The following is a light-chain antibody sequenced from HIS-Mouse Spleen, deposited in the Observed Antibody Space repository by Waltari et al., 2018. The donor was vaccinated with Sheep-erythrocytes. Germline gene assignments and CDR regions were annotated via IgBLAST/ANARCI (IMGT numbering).Light chain of an antibody. CDR2: QDS. J-gene: IGLJ2*01. Sequence: SYELTQPPSVSVSPGQTASTTCSGDKLGEKYACWYQQKPGQSPVLVIYQDSKRPSGIPERFSGSNSGNTATLTISGTQAMDEADYYCQAWDSSTAVVFGGGTKLTVL. CDR3: QAWDSSTAVV. CDR1: KLGEKY. V-gene: IGLV3-1*01.